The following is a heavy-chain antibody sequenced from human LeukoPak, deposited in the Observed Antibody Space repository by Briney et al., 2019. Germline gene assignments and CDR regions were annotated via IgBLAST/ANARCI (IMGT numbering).Heavy chain of an antibody. CDR2: IYHSGST. CDR1: GYSISSGYY. Sequence: SETLSLTCTVSGYSISSGYYWGWIRQPPGKGLEWIGSIYHSGSTYYNPSLKSRVTISVDTSKNQFSLKLSSVTAADTAVYYCARMTTVTMGGDYWGQGTLVTVSS. CDR3: ARMTTVTMGGDY. J-gene: IGHJ4*02. D-gene: IGHD4-17*01. V-gene: IGHV4-38-2*02.